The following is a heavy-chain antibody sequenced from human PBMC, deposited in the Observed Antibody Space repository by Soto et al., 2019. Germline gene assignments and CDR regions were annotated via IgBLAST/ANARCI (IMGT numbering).Heavy chain of an antibody. D-gene: IGHD3-10*01. V-gene: IGHV5-51*01. CDR3: ARHESSHYGWGTRHFDH. J-gene: IGHJ4*02. CDR2: IYPGDSDT. Sequence: GESLKISCKGSGYSFTSYWIGWVRQMPGKGLEWMGIIYPGDSDTRYSPSFQGQVTISADKSISTAYLQWSSLKASDTAIYYCARHESSHYGWGTRHFDHGGQGTLVPVSS. CDR1: GYSFTSYW.